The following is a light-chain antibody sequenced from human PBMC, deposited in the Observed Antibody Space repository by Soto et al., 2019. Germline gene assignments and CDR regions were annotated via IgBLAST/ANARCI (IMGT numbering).Light chain of an antibody. CDR3: QQSYLSFT. J-gene: IGKJ3*01. Sequence: DIQMTQSPSSLSASVRDRVSITCRASQSISTYLHWYQQKPGKAPKLLIYAASNLQSGVPSRFSGSGSGTDFTLTINSLQPEDFATYYCQQSYLSFTFGPGTKVDFK. CDR1: QSISTY. CDR2: AAS. V-gene: IGKV1-39*01.